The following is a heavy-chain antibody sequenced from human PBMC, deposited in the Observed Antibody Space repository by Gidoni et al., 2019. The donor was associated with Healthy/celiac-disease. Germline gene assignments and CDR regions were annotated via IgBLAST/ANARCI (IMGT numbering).Heavy chain of an antibody. CDR3: ARRCSLGVVKREYYYYGMDV. V-gene: IGHV4-31*03. Sequence: QVQLQESGPGLVKPSQTLSLTCTVSGGSISSGGYYWSWIRQPPGKGLEWIGYIYYSGSTYYNPSLKSRVTISVDTSKNQFSLKLSSVTAADTAVYYCARRCSLGVVKREYYYYGMDVWGQGTTVTVSS. J-gene: IGHJ6*02. D-gene: IGHD3-3*01. CDR1: GGSISSGGYY. CDR2: IYYSGST.